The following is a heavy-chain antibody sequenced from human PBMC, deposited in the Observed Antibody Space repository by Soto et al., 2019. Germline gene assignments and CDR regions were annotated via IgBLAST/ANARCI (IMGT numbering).Heavy chain of an antibody. CDR3: AKALVGEVGATDY. D-gene: IGHD1-26*01. Sequence: PGGSLRLSCAVSGFTVSTNYAMSWVRQAPGKGLEWVSAITRTDSTYYADSVKGRFTISRDNSRNTLYLQMNSLGAEDAALYYCAKALVGEVGATDYWGQGTLVTVSS. CDR1: GFTVSTNYA. V-gene: IGHV3-23*01. J-gene: IGHJ4*02. CDR2: ITRTDST.